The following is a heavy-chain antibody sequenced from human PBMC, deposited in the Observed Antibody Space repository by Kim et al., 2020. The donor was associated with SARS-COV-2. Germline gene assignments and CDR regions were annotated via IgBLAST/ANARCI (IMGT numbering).Heavy chain of an antibody. D-gene: IGHD5-12*01. CDR3: AKGRDGYPIDY. V-gene: IGHV3-33*06. Sequence: YNGNSLTSRITISRDNSKNTPYLQMSSLRAEATAVYYCAKGRDGYPIDYWGQGPLVTVSS. J-gene: IGHJ4*02.